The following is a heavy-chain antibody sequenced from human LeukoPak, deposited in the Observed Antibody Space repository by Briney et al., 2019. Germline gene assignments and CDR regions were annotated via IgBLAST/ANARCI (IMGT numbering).Heavy chain of an antibody. CDR3: ARGWFGDGFLIDY. Sequence: GGSLRLSCAASGFTFSSYWMSWVRQAPGKGLEWVANIKQDGSENYYVDSVKGRFTISRDNAKNSLYLQMNSLRAEDTAVYYCARGWFGDGFLIDYWGQGTLVTVSS. V-gene: IGHV3-7*01. CDR2: IKQDGSEN. J-gene: IGHJ4*02. D-gene: IGHD3-10*01. CDR1: GFTFSSYW.